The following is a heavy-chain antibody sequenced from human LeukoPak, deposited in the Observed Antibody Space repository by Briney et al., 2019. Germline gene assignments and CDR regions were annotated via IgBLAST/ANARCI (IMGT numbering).Heavy chain of an antibody. Sequence: GGSLRLSCAASGFTFSNYNMNWVRQAPGKGLEWVSSISRSATTIYYADSVKGRFTISRDNAKNSLYLQMNSLRVEDTAIYYCVKVAKYYYGSETYYFFEHWGQGTPVTASS. V-gene: IGHV3-48*04. J-gene: IGHJ4*02. D-gene: IGHD3-10*01. CDR1: GFTFSNYN. CDR3: VKVAKYYYGSETYYFFEH. CDR2: ISRSATTI.